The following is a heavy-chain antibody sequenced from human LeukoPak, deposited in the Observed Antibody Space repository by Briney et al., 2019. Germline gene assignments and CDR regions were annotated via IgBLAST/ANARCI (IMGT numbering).Heavy chain of an antibody. Sequence: GASVKVSCKGSGYTFTSYALNWVRQAPGQGLEWMGWINTNTGNPTYAQGFTGRFVFSLDTSVSTAYLQISSLKAEDTAVYYCAVSSSILGYYYGMDIWGRGTTVTVSS. J-gene: IGHJ6*02. CDR2: INTNTGNP. CDR1: GYTFTSYA. D-gene: IGHD6-6*01. CDR3: AVSSSILGYYYGMDI. V-gene: IGHV7-4-1*02.